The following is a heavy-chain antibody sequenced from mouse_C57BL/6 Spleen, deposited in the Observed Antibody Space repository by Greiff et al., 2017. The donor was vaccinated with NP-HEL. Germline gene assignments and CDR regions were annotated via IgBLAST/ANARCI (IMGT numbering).Heavy chain of an antibody. J-gene: IGHJ2*01. V-gene: IGHV6-3*01. D-gene: IGHD4-1*01. Sequence: EVKLVESGGGLVQPGGSMKVSCVASGFTFSNYWMVWVRQSPEKGLEWVAQIRLKSDNYATHYAESVKGRFTISRDDSKSSVYLQMNNLRAEDTGMYYCTGWGSGTDYWGQGTTLTVSS. CDR3: TGWGSGTDY. CDR2: IRLKSDNYAT. CDR1: GFTFSNYW.